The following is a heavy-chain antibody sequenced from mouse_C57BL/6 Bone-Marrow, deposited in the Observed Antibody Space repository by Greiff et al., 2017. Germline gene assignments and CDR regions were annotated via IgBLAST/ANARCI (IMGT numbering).Heavy chain of an antibody. J-gene: IGHJ3*01. V-gene: IGHV5-9-1*02. CDR2: ISSGGDYI. CDR1: GFTFSSYA. D-gene: IGHD2-2*01. CDR3: TRDGAIYYGSLWFAY. Sequence: DVMLVESGEGLVKPGGSLKLSCAASGFTFSSYAMSWVRQTPEKRLEWVAYISSGGDYIYYADTVKGRFTISRDTARNTLYLQMSSLKSEDTAMYYCTRDGAIYYGSLWFAYWGQGTLVTVSA.